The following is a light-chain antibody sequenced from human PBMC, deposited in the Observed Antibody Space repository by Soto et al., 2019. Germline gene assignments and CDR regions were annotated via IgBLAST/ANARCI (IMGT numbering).Light chain of an antibody. Sequence: QSALTQPPSVSGSLGQSVTISCTGTSSDVGSYNRVSWYQQPPGTAPKLMIYEVSNRPSGVPDRFSGSKSGNTAYLTISRLKAEDESDYYFSLYTSSSTYVCGPGTKLTVL. CDR1: SSDVGSYNR. J-gene: IGLJ1*01. CDR3: SLYTSSSTYV. CDR2: EVS. V-gene: IGLV2-18*01.